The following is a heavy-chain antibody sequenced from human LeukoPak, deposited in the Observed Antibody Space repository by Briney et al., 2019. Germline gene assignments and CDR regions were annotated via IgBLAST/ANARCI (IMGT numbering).Heavy chain of an antibody. CDR3: TKERRRDDILTGSFSD. Sequence: GGSLRLSCAASGFNVSSNYMSWVRQAPGKGLEWVTFIRYDERNKYYADSVKGRFTISRDNSKNTLYPQMNSLRAEDTAVYYCTKERRRDDILTGSFSDWGQGILVTVSS. D-gene: IGHD3-9*01. CDR2: IRYDERNK. V-gene: IGHV3-30*02. CDR1: GFNVSSNY. J-gene: IGHJ4*02.